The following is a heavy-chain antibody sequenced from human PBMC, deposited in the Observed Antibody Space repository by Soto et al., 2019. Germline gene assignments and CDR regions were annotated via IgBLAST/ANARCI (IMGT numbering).Heavy chain of an antibody. V-gene: IGHV3-72*01. J-gene: IGHJ4*02. CDR1: GFTFSDHY. Sequence: EVQLVESGGGLVQPGGSLRLSCAASGFTFSDHYMDWVRQAPGKGLEWIGRIKNKPKSYTTQYAASVKSRFTISRDNSINSPHLQMESRRADHPAVYYCARYIVATKYLDYWGQGTLVTVSS. CDR3: ARYIVATKYLDY. CDR2: IKNKPKSYTT. D-gene: IGHD5-12*01.